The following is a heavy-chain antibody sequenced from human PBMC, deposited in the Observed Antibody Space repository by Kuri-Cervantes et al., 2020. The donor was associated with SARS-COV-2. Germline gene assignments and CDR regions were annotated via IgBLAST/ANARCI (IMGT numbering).Heavy chain of an antibody. V-gene: IGHV1-18*01. CDR2: ISAYNGNT. CDR3: TRVAVAALDY. D-gene: IGHD6-19*01. Sequence: ASVKVSCKASGYNFTSYCISWVRQAPGQGLEWMGWISAYNGNTNYERKLQGRVTMTTDTSTSTAYMELRSLRSDDTAVYYCTRVAVAALDYWGHGTLVTVSS. CDR1: GYNFTSYC. J-gene: IGHJ4*01.